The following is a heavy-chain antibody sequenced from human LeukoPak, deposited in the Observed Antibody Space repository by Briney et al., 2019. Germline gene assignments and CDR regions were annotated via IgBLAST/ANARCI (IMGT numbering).Heavy chain of an antibody. J-gene: IGHJ4*02. CDR2: IYYSGST. CDR3: ASSSTYYYDSSGYYYRGYDY. V-gene: IGHV4-39*01. CDR1: GFTFSSYAMH. Sequence: LRLSCAASGFTFSSYAMHWVRQPPGKGLEWIGSIYYSGSTYYNPSLKSRVTISVDTSKNQFSLKLSSVTAADTAVYYCASSSTYYYDSSGYYYRGYDYWGQGTLVTVSS. D-gene: IGHD3-22*01.